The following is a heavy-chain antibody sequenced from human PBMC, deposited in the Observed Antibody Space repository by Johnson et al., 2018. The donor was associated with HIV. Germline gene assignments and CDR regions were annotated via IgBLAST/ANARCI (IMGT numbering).Heavy chain of an antibody. J-gene: IGHJ3*02. CDR1: GFTFSIYD. CDR3: AKGIAAPHDAFDI. CDR2: IGVTSDT. Sequence: VQLVESGGGLVQPGGSLRLSCAASGFTFSIYDMHWVRQTTGKGLEWVSAIGVTSDTYYPGSVKGRFTISRDNAKKSLYLKMHSLRAGDTAVYYCAKGIAAPHDAFDIWGQGTMVTVSS. V-gene: IGHV3-13*01. D-gene: IGHD6-6*01.